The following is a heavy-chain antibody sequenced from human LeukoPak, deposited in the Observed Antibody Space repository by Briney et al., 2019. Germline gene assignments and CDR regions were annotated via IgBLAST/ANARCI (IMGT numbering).Heavy chain of an antibody. Sequence: ASVKVSRKASGYTFTSYAMHWVRQAPGQRLEWMGWINAGNGNTKYSQKFQGRVTITRDTSASTAYMELSSLRSEDTAVYYCARVRVGRYFDYWDQGTLVTVSS. CDR1: GYTFTSYA. V-gene: IGHV1-3*01. J-gene: IGHJ4*02. D-gene: IGHD1-26*01. CDR2: INAGNGNT. CDR3: ARVRVGRYFDY.